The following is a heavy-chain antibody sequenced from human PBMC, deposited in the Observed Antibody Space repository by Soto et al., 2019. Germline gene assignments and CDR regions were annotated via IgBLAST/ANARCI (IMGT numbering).Heavy chain of an antibody. J-gene: IGHJ3*02. CDR1: GGSFSGYY. D-gene: IGHD3-22*01. V-gene: IGHV4-34*01. CDR3: ARYSYYYDSSGYWPDAFDI. Sequence: SETLSLTCAVYGGSFSGYYWSWIRQPPGKGLEWIGEINHSGSTNYNPSLKSRVTISVDTSKNQFSLKLSSVTAADTAVYYCARYSYYYDSSGYWPDAFDIWGQGTMVTVSS. CDR2: INHSGST.